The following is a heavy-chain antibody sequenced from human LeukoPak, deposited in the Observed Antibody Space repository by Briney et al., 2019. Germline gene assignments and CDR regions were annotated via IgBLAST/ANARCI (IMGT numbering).Heavy chain of an antibody. Sequence: VASVKVSCKASGYTFTGYYMHWVRQAPGQGLEWMGWINPNSGGTNYAQKFQGRVTMTRDTSISTAYMELSRLRSDDTAVYYCARDDAYCSTSCYTEHALDIWGQGTMVTVSS. J-gene: IGHJ3*02. CDR3: ARDDAYCSTSCYTEHALDI. V-gene: IGHV1-2*02. CDR2: INPNSGGT. D-gene: IGHD2-2*02. CDR1: GYTFTGYY.